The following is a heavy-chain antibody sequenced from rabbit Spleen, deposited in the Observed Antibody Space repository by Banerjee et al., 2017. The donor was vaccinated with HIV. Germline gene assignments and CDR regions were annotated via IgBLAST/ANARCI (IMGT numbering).Heavy chain of an antibody. Sequence: QSLEESGGDLVKPEGSLTLTCTASGFSFSSSYYMCWVRQAPGKGLECIACIYADSSGSTYYANWAKGRFTISKTSSTTVTLEMTSLTAADTATYFCARGSAAMTMVITGYYLNLWGPGTLVTVS. D-gene: IGHD2-1*01. CDR2: IYADSSGST. V-gene: IGHV1S40*01. CDR3: ARGSAAMTMVITGYYLNL. CDR1: GFSFSSSYY. J-gene: IGHJ4*01.